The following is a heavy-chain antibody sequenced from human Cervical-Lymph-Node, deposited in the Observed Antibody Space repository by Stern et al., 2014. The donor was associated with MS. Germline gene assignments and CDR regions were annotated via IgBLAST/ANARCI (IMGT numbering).Heavy chain of an antibody. CDR2: IFTSGST. CDR3: AREDYDGSGHPYYYGLDV. J-gene: IGHJ6*02. Sequence: QVQLQESGPGLVKPSQTLSLTCTVSGGSIASSSYYWSWIRQPAGKGLEWIGRIFTSGSTNNTPTLKSRITWSVDTSKTQFSLRLSCVTAADTAVYYCAREDYDGSGHPYYYGLDVWGQGTTVTVSS. CDR1: GGSIASSSYY. V-gene: IGHV4-61*02. D-gene: IGHD3-22*01.